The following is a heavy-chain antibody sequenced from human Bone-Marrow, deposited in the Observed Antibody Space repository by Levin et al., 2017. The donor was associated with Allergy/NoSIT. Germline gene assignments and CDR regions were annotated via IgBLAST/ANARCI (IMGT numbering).Heavy chain of an antibody. J-gene: IGHJ5*02. D-gene: IGHD2-2*01. V-gene: IGHV3-21*01. Sequence: GGSLRLSCAASGFTFSSYTMNWIRQAPGKGLEWVSSISSSSRYIYYSDSMKGRFTISRDNAKNSMYLQMNSLRAEDTAVYYCARDLRPKKDIIVIPAAPGIDPWGQGTLVTVSS. CDR3: ARDLRPKKDIIVIPAAPGIDP. CDR2: ISSSSRYI. CDR1: GFTFSSYT.